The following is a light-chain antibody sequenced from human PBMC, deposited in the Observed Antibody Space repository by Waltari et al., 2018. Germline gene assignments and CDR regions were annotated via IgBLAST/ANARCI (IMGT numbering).Light chain of an antibody. CDR3: CSYAGSSTPGV. J-gene: IGLJ1*01. CDR2: EVS. Sequence: QSALTQPASESGSPGQSITISCTGDSSDVDTYNLVSWYQQHPGKAPKLIIYEVSKRPSGVSDRFSATKSGNTASLTISGLQVEDEANYYCCSYAGSSTPGVFGTGTKVTVL. CDR1: SSDVDTYNL. V-gene: IGLV2-23*02.